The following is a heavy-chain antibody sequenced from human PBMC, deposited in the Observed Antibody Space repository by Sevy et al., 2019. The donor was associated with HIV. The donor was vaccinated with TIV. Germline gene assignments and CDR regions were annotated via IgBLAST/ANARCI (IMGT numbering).Heavy chain of an antibody. V-gene: IGHV1-8*01. CDR2: MNPNSGNT. Sequence: GASVKVSCKASGYTFTSYDINWVRQATGQGLEWMGWMNPNSGNTGYAQKFQGRVTMTRNTSISTAYMELSSLRSEDTAVYYCARDASVSGAYCSSTSCYSSGMDVWGQGTTVTVSS. CDR3: ARDASVSGAYCSSTSCYSSGMDV. D-gene: IGHD2-2*01. CDR1: GYTFTSYD. J-gene: IGHJ6*02.